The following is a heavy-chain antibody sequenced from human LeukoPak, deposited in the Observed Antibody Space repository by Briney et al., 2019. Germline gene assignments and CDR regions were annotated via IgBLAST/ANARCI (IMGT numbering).Heavy chain of an antibody. CDR1: AYSISSGYY. D-gene: IGHD2-15*01. V-gene: IGHV4-30-4*08. Sequence: SETLSLTCIVSAYSISSGYYWGWIRQPPGKGLEWIGYIYYSGSTYYNPSLKSRVTISVDTSKNQFSLKLSSVTAADTAVYYCARGVYCSGGSCYSRLGYYYMDVWGKGTTVTVSS. CDR2: IYYSGST. CDR3: ARGVYCSGGSCYSRLGYYYMDV. J-gene: IGHJ6*03.